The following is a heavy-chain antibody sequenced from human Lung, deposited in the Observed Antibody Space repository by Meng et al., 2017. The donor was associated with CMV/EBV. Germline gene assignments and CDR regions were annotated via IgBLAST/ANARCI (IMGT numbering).Heavy chain of an antibody. D-gene: IGHD3-3*01. CDR3: ARIFPSDYYKYDMDV. CDR2: IYYTGST. V-gene: IGHV4-39*06. CDR1: GGSISSSNYF. J-gene: IGHJ6*02. Sequence: SETLSLTCTVSGGSISSSNYFWGWIRQPPGKGLEWIGIIYYTGSTYYNPSLKSRVRISLDTSKSQLTLKLSSVTAADTAVYYCARIFPSDYYKYDMDVWGQGTTVTVSS.